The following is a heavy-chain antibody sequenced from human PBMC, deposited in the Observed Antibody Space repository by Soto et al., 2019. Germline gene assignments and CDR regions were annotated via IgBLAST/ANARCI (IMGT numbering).Heavy chain of an antibody. V-gene: IGHV1-69*04. CDR1: GGDLTNSG. CDR2: IFPLLAMV. D-gene: IGHD1-26*01. Sequence: QVNLVQSGAEMKKPGSSVKVSCKVSGGDLTNSGSSWVRQAPGQGLEWMGGIFPLLAMVDYSQKFQGRVSITADKSTNTAYMDLVSLTSEDTAVSYCAIDAGAGFKSWGHGTRVIVSS. CDR3: AIDAGAGFKS. J-gene: IGHJ4*01.